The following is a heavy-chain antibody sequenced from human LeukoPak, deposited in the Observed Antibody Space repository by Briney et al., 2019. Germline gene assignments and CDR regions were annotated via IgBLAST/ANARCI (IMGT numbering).Heavy chain of an antibody. CDR2: IYSGGST. V-gene: IGHV3-53*01. J-gene: IGHJ5*02. Sequence: GGSLRLSCAASGFIVSSNYMNWVRQTPGKGLGWVSVIYSGGSTYYADSVKGRFTISRDNSKNTLYLQMNSLRAEDTAVYYCARGGSYSGTYHWGQGTLVIVSS. CDR3: ARGGSYSGTYH. CDR1: GFIVSSNY. D-gene: IGHD1-26*01.